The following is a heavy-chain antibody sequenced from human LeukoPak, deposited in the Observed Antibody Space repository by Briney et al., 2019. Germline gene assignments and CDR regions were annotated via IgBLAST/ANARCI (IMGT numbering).Heavy chain of an antibody. D-gene: IGHD3-10*01. CDR1: GFTFSNFG. J-gene: IGHJ4*02. V-gene: IGHV3-7*01. Sequence: GGSLRLSCAASGFTFSNFGMHWVRQAPGKGLEWVANIKQDGTEKYYVDSVKGRFTISRDNAKNSLYLQMNSLRAEDTAVYYCAGGGGYWGQGTLVTVSS. CDR2: IKQDGTEK. CDR3: AGGGGY.